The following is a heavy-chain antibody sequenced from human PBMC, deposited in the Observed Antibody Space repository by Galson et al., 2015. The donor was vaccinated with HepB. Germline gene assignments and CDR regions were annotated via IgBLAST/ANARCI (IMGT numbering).Heavy chain of an antibody. V-gene: IGHV4-34*01. CDR3: ARAFNQTVTYSRGRTDYYYMDV. CDR1: GGSFSGYY. Sequence: TLSLTCAVYGGSFSGYYWSWIRQPPGKGLEWIGEINHSGSTNYNPSLKSRVTISVDTSKNQFSLKLSSVTAADTAVYYCARAFNQTVTYSRGRTDYYYMDVWGKGTTVTVSS. CDR2: INHSGST. D-gene: IGHD6-13*01. J-gene: IGHJ6*03.